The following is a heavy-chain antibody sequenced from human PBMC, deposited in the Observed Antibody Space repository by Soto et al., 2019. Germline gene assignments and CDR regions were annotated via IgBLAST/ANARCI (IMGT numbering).Heavy chain of an antibody. V-gene: IGHV3-33*01. J-gene: IGHJ6*02. Sequence: GGSLRLSCAASGFTFSSYGMHWVRQAPGKGLEWVAVIWYDGSNKYYADSVKGRFTISRDNSKNTLYLQMNSLRAEDTAVYYCARDHWEQLHYYYYGMDVWGQGTTVTVSS. CDR3: ARDHWEQLHYYYYGMDV. CDR1: GFTFSSYG. D-gene: IGHD5-18*01. CDR2: IWYDGSNK.